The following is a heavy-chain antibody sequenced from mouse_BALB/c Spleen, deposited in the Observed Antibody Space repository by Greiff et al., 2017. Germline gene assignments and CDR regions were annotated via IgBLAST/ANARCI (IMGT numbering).Heavy chain of an antibody. V-gene: IGHV1S126*01. CDR2: IDPSDSET. D-gene: IGHD2-2*01. CDR1: GYSFTSYW. J-gene: IGHJ2*01. Sequence: VQVVESGPQLVRPGASVKISCKASGYSFTSYWMHWVKQRPGQGLEWIGMIDPSDSETRLNQKFKDKATLTVDKSSSTAYMQLSSPTSEDSAVYYCARRMGLRLDYWGQGTTLTVSS. CDR3: ARRMGLRLDY.